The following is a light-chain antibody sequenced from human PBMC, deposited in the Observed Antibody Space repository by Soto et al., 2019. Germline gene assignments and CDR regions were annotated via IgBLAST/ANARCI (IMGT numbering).Light chain of an antibody. CDR2: GAS. CDR3: QQTYATPIT. Sequence: DIPMTQSPSSLSASVGDRFTITCRASHPISNYLNWYQHRPGKAPKLLIYGASTLQSGVPSRFSGSESGTDFTLTITSLQPEDCATYYCQQTYATPITFGQGTRLEIK. V-gene: IGKV1-39*01. J-gene: IGKJ5*01. CDR1: HPISNY.